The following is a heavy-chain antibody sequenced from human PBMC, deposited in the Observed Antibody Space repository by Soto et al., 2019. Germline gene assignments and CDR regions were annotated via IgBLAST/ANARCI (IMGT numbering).Heavy chain of an antibody. CDR2: ISYSGTT. Sequence: QVQLQESGPGLVKPSETLSLTCSVSGGSVSGDKNYWSWIRQSPGKGLEWIGCISYSGTTIYNPSLQSRLTISVARSKNQFSLRLSSVTASDTALYYCATSPRFAFDFWGQWTTVIVSS. J-gene: IGHJ3*01. CDR1: GGSVSGDKNY. D-gene: IGHD3-16*01. CDR3: ATSPRFAFDF. V-gene: IGHV4-61*01.